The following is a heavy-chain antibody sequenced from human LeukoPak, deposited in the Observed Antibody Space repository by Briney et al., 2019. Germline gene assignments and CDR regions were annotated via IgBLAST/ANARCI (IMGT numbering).Heavy chain of an antibody. J-gene: IGHJ4*02. Sequence: APVKVSCKASGYTFTSYYMHWVRQAPGQGLEWMGIINPSGGSTSYAQKFQGRVTMTRDMSTSTVYMELSSLRSEDTAVYYCASARGYSYGYVGGWGQGTLVTVSS. D-gene: IGHD5-18*01. V-gene: IGHV1-46*01. CDR2: INPSGGST. CDR3: ASARGYSYGYVGG. CDR1: GYTFTSYY.